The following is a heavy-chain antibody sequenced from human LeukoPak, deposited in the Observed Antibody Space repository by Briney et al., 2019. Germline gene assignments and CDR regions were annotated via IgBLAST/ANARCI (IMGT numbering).Heavy chain of an antibody. V-gene: IGHV1-8*01. Sequence: GASVKVSCKASGYTCTIYDINWVRQAAGQGLEWMGWMNPDSGNTDFAQKFQGRVTMTRNTSISTAYMELSSLTSEDTAVYYCAVHLPGDYLDPWGQGTLVTVSS. CDR1: GYTCTIYD. J-gene: IGHJ5*02. D-gene: IGHD4-17*01. CDR3: AVHLPGDYLDP. CDR2: MNPDSGNT.